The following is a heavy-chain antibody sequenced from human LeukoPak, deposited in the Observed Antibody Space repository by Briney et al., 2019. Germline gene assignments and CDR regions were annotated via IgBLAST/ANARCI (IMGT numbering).Heavy chain of an antibody. CDR3: ARVLTTVTTFYYGMDV. Sequence: GRSLRLSCAASGFTFSSYAMHWVRQAPGKGLEWVAVISYDGSNKYYADSVKGRFIISRDNSKNTLYLQMDSLRAEDTAVYYCARVLTTVTTFYYGMDVWGQGTTVTVSS. CDR1: GFTFSSYA. J-gene: IGHJ6*02. CDR2: ISYDGSNK. V-gene: IGHV3-30-3*01. D-gene: IGHD4-17*01.